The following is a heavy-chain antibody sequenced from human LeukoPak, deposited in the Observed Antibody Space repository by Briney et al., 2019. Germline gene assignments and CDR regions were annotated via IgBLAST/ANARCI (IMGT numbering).Heavy chain of an antibody. J-gene: IGHJ4*02. Sequence: KAGGSLRLSCAASGFTFSSYSMNWVRQAPGKGLEWASSISSSSSYIYYADSVKGRFTISRDNAKNSLYLQMNSLRAEDTAVYYCARVDYGGRVDYWGQGTLVTVSS. CDR2: ISSSSSYI. CDR1: GFTFSSYS. D-gene: IGHD3-16*01. CDR3: ARVDYGGRVDY. V-gene: IGHV3-21*01.